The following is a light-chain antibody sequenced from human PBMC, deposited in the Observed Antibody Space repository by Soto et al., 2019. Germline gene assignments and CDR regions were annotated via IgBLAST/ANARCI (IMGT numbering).Light chain of an antibody. CDR3: QHHNAAMYT. J-gene: IGKJ2*01. CDR2: GAS. Sequence: EIVMTQSPSSLSVSPGERATLSCRASQSVSSNLAWYQQKPGQAPRLLIYGASTRATGIPARFSGSGSGTEFTLTIGSLQSEDFAVYYCQHHNAAMYTFGQGTKVDIK. V-gene: IGKV3-15*01. CDR1: QSVSSN.